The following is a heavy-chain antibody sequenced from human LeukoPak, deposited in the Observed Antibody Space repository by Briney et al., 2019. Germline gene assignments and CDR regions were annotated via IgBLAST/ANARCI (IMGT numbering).Heavy chain of an antibody. V-gene: IGHV4-59*01. J-gene: IGHJ3*02. CDR3: AREGECSGGSCYPNDAFDI. CDR1: GGSISSYY. D-gene: IGHD2-15*01. CDR2: IYYSGST. Sequence: SETLSLTCTVSGGSISSYYWSWIRQPPGKGLEWIVYIYYSGSTNYNPSLKSRVTISVDTSKNQFSLKLSSVTAADTAVYYCAREGECSGGSCYPNDAFDIWGQGTMVTVSS.